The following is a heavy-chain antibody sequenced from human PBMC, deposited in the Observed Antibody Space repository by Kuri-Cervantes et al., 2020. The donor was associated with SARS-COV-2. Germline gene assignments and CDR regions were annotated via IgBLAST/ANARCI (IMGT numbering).Heavy chain of an antibody. V-gene: IGHV5-51*01. CDR3: ARHATYYYDSSGYYV. J-gene: IGHJ4*02. CDR2: IYPGDSDT. Sequence: GRSLRLSCKGSGYSFTSYWIGWVRQMPGKGLEWMGIIYPGDSDTRYSPSFQGQVTISADKSISTAYLQWSSLKASDTAMYYCARHATYYYDSSGYYVWGQGTLVTVSS. D-gene: IGHD3-22*01. CDR1: GYSFTSYW.